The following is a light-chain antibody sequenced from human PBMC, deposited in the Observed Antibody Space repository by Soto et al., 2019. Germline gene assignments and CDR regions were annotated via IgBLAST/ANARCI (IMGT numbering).Light chain of an antibody. J-gene: IGKJ1*01. CDR1: QSVSRY. CDR3: QQYNNWPPWT. Sequence: EIVMTQSPGILSVSPGERATLSCRASQSVSRYLAWYQQKPGQAPRLLMYDASTRATGIPARFSGSGSGTDFTLTISSLQSEDFAVYYCQQYNNWPPWTFGQGTKVEIK. V-gene: IGKV3-15*01. CDR2: DAS.